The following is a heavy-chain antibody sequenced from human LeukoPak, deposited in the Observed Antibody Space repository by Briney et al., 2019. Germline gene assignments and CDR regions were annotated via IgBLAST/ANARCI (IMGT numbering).Heavy chain of an antibody. CDR1: GFTFSSYT. Sequence: GGSLRLSCAASGFTFSSYTMNWVRQAPGKGLEWVSSITISSRYIYHADSVKGRFTISRDNAKNSLYLQMNSLRAEDTAVYYCARDYGGDSDYWGQGTLVTVSS. CDR2: ITISSRYI. CDR3: ARDYGGDSDY. V-gene: IGHV3-21*01. J-gene: IGHJ4*02. D-gene: IGHD4-23*01.